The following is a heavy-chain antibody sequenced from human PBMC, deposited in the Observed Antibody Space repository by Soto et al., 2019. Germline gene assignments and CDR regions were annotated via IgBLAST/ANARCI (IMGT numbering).Heavy chain of an antibody. V-gene: IGHV1-8*01. Sequence: QVQLVQSGAEVKKPGASVKVSCKASGYTFTSYDINWVRQATGQGLEWMGWMNPNSGNTGYAQKFQGRVTMTRNTSKSTAYMELRSRRSEDTAVYYRAGAGWPPGGGDYWGQGTLVTVSS. D-gene: IGHD3-10*01. CDR3: AGAGWPPGGGDY. CDR1: GYTFTSYD. CDR2: MNPNSGNT. J-gene: IGHJ4*02.